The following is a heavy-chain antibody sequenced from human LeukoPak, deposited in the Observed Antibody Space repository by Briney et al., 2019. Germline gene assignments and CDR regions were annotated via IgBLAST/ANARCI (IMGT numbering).Heavy chain of an antibody. Sequence: SETLSLTCAVYGGSFSGYYWSWIRQPPGKGLEWIGEINHSGSTNYNPSLTSRVTISVDTSKNQFSLKLSSVTAADTAVYYCAKLNLYYYGSGSYYPYYYYGMDVWGKGTTVTVSS. CDR1: GGSFSGYY. CDR2: INHSGST. V-gene: IGHV4-34*01. CDR3: AKLNLYYYGSGSYYPYYYYGMDV. D-gene: IGHD3-10*01. J-gene: IGHJ6*04.